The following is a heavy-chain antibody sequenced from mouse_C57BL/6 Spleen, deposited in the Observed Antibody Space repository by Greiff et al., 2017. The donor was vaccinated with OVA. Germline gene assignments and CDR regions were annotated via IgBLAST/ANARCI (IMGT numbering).Heavy chain of an antibody. CDR2: IYPGNSDT. J-gene: IGHJ1*03. CDR3: TGYYGSSYGYFDV. Sequence: EVQLQQSGTVLARPGASVKMSCKTSGYTFTSYWMHWVKQRPGQGLEWIGAIYPGNSDTSYNQKFKGKAKLTAVTSASTAYMELSSLTNEDSAVYYCTGYYGSSYGYFDVWGTGTTVTVSS. V-gene: IGHV1-5*01. D-gene: IGHD1-1*01. CDR1: GYTFTSYW.